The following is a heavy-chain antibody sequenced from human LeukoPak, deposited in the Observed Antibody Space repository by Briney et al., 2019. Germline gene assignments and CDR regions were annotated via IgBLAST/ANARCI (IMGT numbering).Heavy chain of an antibody. CDR2: IYYSGST. D-gene: IGHD6-19*01. J-gene: IGHJ4*02. V-gene: IGHV4-39*01. Sequence: KPSETLSLTCTVSGGSISSSSCNWGWIRQPPGKGLEWIGSIYYSGSTYYNPSLKSRVTISVDTSKNQFSLKLSSVTAADTAVYYCARHGSGWYYFDYWGQGTLVTVSS. CDR1: GGSISSSSCN. CDR3: ARHGSGWYYFDY.